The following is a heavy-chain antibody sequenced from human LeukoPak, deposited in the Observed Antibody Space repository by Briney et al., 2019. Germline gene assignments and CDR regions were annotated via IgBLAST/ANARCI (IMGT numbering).Heavy chain of an antibody. J-gene: IGHJ4*02. V-gene: IGHV3-11*04. Sequence: GGSLRLSCVGAGFPFSDFHMSWIRQATGKGLEWVPYITSGGGFKYYADSVKGRFSISRDDSKNSVFLQMNSLRVEDTAVYYCARVRPGSSGSYYRTSWGQGTLVTVSS. CDR3: ARVRPGSSGSYYRTS. D-gene: IGHD3-22*01. CDR2: ITSGGGFK. CDR1: GFPFSDFH.